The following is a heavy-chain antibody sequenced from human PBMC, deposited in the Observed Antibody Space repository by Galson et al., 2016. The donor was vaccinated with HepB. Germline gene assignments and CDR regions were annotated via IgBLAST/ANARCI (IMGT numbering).Heavy chain of an antibody. CDR2: ITSSSSTI. CDR1: GFTFSSYS. CDR3: ARESYYGGNSLDQYYFDY. J-gene: IGHJ4*02. Sequence: SLRLSCAVSGFTFSSYSMDRVRQAPGKGLEWVSYITSSSSTIYYADSVKGRFTISRDNAKNSLYLQMNSLRDEDTAVYYCARESYYGGNSLDQYYFDYWGQGTLVTVSS. D-gene: IGHD4-23*01. V-gene: IGHV3-48*02.